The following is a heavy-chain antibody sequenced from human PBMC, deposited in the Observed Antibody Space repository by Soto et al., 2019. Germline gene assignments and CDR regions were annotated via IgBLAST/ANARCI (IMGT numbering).Heavy chain of an antibody. CDR1: GFTFSSYG. D-gene: IGHD6-19*01. J-gene: IGHJ6*02. V-gene: IGHV3-30*18. Sequence: SLRLSCAASGFTFSSYGMHWVRQAPGKGLEWVAVISYDGSNKYYADSVKGRFTISRDNSKNTLYLQMNSLRAEDTAVYYCAKDQKVLGGWYRTDVWGQGTTVTVSS. CDR3: AKDQKVLGGWYRTDV. CDR2: ISYDGSNK.